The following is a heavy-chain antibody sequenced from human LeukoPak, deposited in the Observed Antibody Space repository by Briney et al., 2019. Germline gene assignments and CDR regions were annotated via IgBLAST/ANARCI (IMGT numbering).Heavy chain of an antibody. CDR2: IYTSGST. V-gene: IGHV4-4*07. J-gene: IGHJ6*03. Sequence: SETLSLTCTVSGGSLSSYYWSWIRQPAGKGREWIGRIYTSGSTNYNPSLTSRVTISVDTSKNQFSLKLSSVTAADTAVYYCAGAYYYGSGSWKVDVWGKGTTVTISS. CDR1: GGSLSSYY. CDR3: AGAYYYGSGSWKVDV. D-gene: IGHD3-10*01.